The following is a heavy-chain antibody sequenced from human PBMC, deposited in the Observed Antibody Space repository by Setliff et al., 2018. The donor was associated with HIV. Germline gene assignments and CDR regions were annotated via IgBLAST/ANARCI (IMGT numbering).Heavy chain of an antibody. D-gene: IGHD3-10*01. Sequence: SETLSLTCTVADGSISTGSYYWSWVRQPAGRGLEWIGRIYTSGSTNYNPSLKSRVTMSVDTSKNQFSLKLSSVTAADTAAYYCARDNSYYYGSGSHYWYGMDVWGQGTTVTVSS. CDR1: DGSISTGSYY. V-gene: IGHV4-61*02. CDR3: ARDNSYYYGSGSHYWYGMDV. J-gene: IGHJ6*01. CDR2: IYTSGST.